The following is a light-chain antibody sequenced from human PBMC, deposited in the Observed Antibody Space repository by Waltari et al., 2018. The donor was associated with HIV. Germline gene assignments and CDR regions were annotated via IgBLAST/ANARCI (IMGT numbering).Light chain of an antibody. J-gene: IGLJ1*01. Sequence: SYVLTQPPSVSVAPGQTARITCGGNNLGSKSVHWYQQKPGQAPVLVVYGDSDRPSGVPGRFSGSNSGNTDTLTISRVEAGDEADYYCQVWDSGSDHYVFGTGTKVTVL. V-gene: IGLV3-21*02. CDR3: QVWDSGSDHYV. CDR1: NLGSKS. CDR2: GDS.